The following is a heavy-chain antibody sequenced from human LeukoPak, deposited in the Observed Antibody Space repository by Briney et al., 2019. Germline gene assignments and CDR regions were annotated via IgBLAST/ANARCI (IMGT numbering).Heavy chain of an antibody. CDR2: IYYSGST. D-gene: IGHD3-16*01. Sequence: PSETLSLTCTVSGGSISSYYWGWIRQPPGKGLEWIGSIYYSGSTNYSPSLKSRVTISVDTSKNHFSLKLNSVTAADTAVYYCARDGGYYFDYWGQGALVTVSS. V-gene: IGHV4-59*01. CDR1: GGSISSYY. J-gene: IGHJ4*02. CDR3: ARDGGYYFDY.